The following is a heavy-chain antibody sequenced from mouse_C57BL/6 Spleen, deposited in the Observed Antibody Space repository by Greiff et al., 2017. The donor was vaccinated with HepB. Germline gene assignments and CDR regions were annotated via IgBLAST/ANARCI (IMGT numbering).Heavy chain of an antibody. Sequence: EVKLVESGPGLVKPSQSLSLTCSVTGYSITSGYYWNWIRQFPGNKLEWMGYISYDGSNNYNPSLKNRISITRDTSKNQFFLTLNSVTTEDTATYYCARGRGYYFDYWGQGTTLTVSS. J-gene: IGHJ2*01. CDR3: ARGRGYYFDY. V-gene: IGHV3-6*01. CDR1: GYSITSGYY. CDR2: ISYDGSN.